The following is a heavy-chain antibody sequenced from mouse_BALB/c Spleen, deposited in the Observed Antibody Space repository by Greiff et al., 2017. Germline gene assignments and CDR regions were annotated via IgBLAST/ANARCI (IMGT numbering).Heavy chain of an antibody. CDR2: ISSGSSTI. V-gene: IGHV5-17*02. J-gene: IGHJ4*01. CDR1: GFTFSSFG. Sequence: EVQLVESGGGLVQPGGSRKLSCAASGFTFSSFGMHWVRQAPEKGLEWVAYISSGSSTIYYADTVKGRFTISRDNPKNTLFLQMTKLRSEDTVMYYCARIPDGNYKDICMDYWGQGTSVTVSS. CDR3: ARIPDGNYKDICMDY. D-gene: IGHD2-1*01.